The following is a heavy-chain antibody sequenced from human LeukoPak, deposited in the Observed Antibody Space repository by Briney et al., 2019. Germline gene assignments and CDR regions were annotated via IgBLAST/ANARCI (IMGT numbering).Heavy chain of an antibody. CDR1: GVTFSNYW. D-gene: IGHD4-23*01. V-gene: IGHV3-74*03. J-gene: IGHJ4*02. CDR3: ARQTVAFDY. CDR2: INSDGSTT. Sequence: GGSLRLSCAASGVTFSNYWMHWVRQAPGQGLVWVSRINSDGSTTTYADSVKGRFTISRDNAKNTLYLQMNSLRAEDTAVYYCARQTVAFDYWVQGTLVTVSS.